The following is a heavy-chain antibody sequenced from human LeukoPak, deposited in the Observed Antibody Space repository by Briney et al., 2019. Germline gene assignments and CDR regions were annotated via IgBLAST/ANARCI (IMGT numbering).Heavy chain of an antibody. D-gene: IGHD3-16*01. V-gene: IGHV3-23*01. CDR1: RFTFSNYA. CDR3: AKGWEAAVTVGFDY. Sequence: GGSLRLSCAASRFTFSNYAMSWVRQAPGKGLEWVSSISASGGDTYHANSVKGRFIISRDNSENTLYLQMNSLRAEDTAVYYCAKGWEAAVTVGFDYWGQGTLVTVSS. CDR2: ISASGGDT. J-gene: IGHJ4*02.